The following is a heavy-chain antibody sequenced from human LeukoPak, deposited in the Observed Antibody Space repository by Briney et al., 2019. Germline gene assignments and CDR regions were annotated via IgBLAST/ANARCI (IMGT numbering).Heavy chain of an antibody. J-gene: IGHJ4*02. V-gene: IGHV3-9*01. Sequence: GGSLRLSCAASGFTFDDYAMRWVRQAPGKGLEWVSGISWNSGSIGYADSVKGRFTISRDNAKNSLYLQMNSLRAEDTALYYCAKDFYDSSGFSFDYWGQGTLVTVSS. CDR1: GFTFDDYA. D-gene: IGHD3-22*01. CDR2: ISWNSGSI. CDR3: AKDFYDSSGFSFDY.